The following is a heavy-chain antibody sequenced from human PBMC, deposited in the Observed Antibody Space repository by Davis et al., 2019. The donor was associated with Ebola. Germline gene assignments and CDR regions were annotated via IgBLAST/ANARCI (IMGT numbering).Heavy chain of an antibody. V-gene: IGHV3-48*01. CDR2: IGASDEGI. D-gene: IGHD7-27*01. J-gene: IGHJ3*02. CDR1: GFSFNIYG. Sequence: GESLKISCAASGFSFNIYGMYWFRQPPGKGLEWVSYIGASDEGIYYADSVRGRFTISRDNSKNTLYLQMNSLRAEDTAVYYCARDNGGRGAFDIWGQGTMVTVSS. CDR3: ARDNGGRGAFDI.